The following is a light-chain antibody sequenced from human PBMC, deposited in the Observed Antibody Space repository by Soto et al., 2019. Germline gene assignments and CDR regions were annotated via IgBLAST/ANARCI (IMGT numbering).Light chain of an antibody. CDR3: SSYTGNNKLV. CDR2: EVS. Sequence: QSVLTQPASVSGSPGQSITISCSGTSSDVGAYNLVSWYQQLPGKAPKLMIYEVSNRPSGVSYRFSGSKSGNTASLTISGLLTEDEADYYCSSYTGNNKLVFGGGTQLTVL. V-gene: IGLV2-14*01. J-gene: IGLJ2*01. CDR1: SSDVGAYNL.